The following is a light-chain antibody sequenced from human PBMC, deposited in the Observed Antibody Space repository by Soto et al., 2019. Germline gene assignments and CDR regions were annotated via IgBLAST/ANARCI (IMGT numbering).Light chain of an antibody. Sequence: EIVMTQSPATLSVSPGERATLSCRAGQGVTTNFAWYQQKSGQSPRLLIYDVSTRATGVPARSSGTGSETDFTLTISGLQSEDSAVYFCQQYNNWPFSFGQGTRLEI. CDR3: QQYNNWPFS. J-gene: IGKJ5*01. CDR1: QGVTTN. V-gene: IGKV3-15*01. CDR2: DVS.